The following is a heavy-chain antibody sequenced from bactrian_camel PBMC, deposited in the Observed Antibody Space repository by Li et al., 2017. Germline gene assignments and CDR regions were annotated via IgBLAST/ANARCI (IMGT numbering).Heavy chain of an antibody. CDR2: ITHDGGQT. V-gene: IGHV3S31*01. D-gene: IGHD7*01. J-gene: IGHJ4*01. Sequence: VQLVESGGGLVQPGGSLLLSCAASGFTFSRYAMTWVRHSPEKGLEWVAAITHDGGQTYYADSMKGRFTISRDNAKSALYLQLNSLKPEDTAMYYCAKSVATWGQGTQVTVS. CDR1: GFTFSRYA. CDR3: AKSVAT.